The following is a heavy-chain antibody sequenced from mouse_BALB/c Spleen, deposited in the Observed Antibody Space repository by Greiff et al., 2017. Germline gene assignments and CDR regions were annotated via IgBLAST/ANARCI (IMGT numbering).Heavy chain of an antibody. Sequence: EVKLMESGGDLVKPGGSLKLSCAASGFTFSSYGMSWVRQTPDKRLEWVATISSGGSYTYYPDSVKGRFTISRDNAKNTLYLQMSSLKSEDTAMYYCARYYYGNYVFAYWGQGTLVTVSA. CDR3: ARYYYGNYVFAY. CDR1: GFTFSSYG. CDR2: ISSGGSYT. D-gene: IGHD2-1*01. J-gene: IGHJ3*01. V-gene: IGHV5-6*01.